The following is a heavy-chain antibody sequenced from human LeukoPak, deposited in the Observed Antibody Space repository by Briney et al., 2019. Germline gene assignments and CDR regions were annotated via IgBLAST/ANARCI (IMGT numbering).Heavy chain of an antibody. V-gene: IGHV4-59*01. J-gene: IGHJ5*02. CDR2: IYYSGST. Sequence: PSETLSLTCTVSGGSISGYYCSWIRQPPGKGLEWIGYIYYSGSTNYNPSLKSRVTISVDTSKNQFSLKLSSVTAADTAVYYCARDRLDYYGSGSYYSSNWFDPWGQGTLVTVSS. D-gene: IGHD3-10*01. CDR3: ARDRLDYYGSGSYYSSNWFDP. CDR1: GGSISGYY.